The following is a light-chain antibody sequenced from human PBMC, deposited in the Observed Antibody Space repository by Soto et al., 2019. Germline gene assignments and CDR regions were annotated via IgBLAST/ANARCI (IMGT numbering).Light chain of an antibody. CDR2: GAS. CDR3: QQYGNSPQS. J-gene: IGKJ1*01. V-gene: IGKV3-20*01. Sequence: EIVVTQSRGGLCCSPGERCTLSGRAGQSVSNSYLAWYQQKPGQAPRLLIYGASSRATGIPDRFSGAGSGTDFTLTISRLEPEDFAVYYCQQYGNSPQSFGQGTKVDIK. CDR1: QSVSNSY.